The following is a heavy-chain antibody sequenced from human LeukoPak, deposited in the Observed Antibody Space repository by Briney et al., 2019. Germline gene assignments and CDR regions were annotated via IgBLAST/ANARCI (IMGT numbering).Heavy chain of an antibody. CDR1: GFTFSSYG. J-gene: IGHJ4*02. CDR3: ASLRFLEWSPTYFDY. CDR2: IRYDGSNK. D-gene: IGHD3-3*01. V-gene: IGHV3-30*02. Sequence: GGSLRLSCAASGFTFSSYGMHWVRQAPGKGLEWVAFIRYDGSNKYYADSVKGRFTISRDNSKNTLYLQMNSLRAEDTAVYYCASLRFLEWSPTYFDYWGQGTLVTVSS.